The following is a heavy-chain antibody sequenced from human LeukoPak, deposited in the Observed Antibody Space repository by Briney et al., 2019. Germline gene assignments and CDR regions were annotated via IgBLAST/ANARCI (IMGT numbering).Heavy chain of an antibody. CDR1: GGSISSYY. Sequence: SETLSLTCTVSGGSISSYYWSWIRQPAGKGLEWIGRIYTSGSTNYNPSLKSRVTMSVDTSKNQFSLKLSSVTAADTAVYYCAAESPQLGAFDYWGQGTLVTVSS. D-gene: IGHD1-1*01. CDR3: AAESPQLGAFDY. V-gene: IGHV4-4*07. J-gene: IGHJ4*02. CDR2: IYTSGST.